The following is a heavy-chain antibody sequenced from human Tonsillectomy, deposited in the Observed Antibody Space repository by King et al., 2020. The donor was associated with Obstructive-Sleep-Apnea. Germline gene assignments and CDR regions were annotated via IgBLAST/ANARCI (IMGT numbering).Heavy chain of an antibody. Sequence: VQLVESGGGLVQPGGSLRLSCEASGFIFSRYSMNWIRQAPGKGLEVVSYINSGSSEIYYADSVQGRFTISRDNARNSLYLQMNSLRAEDTAVYYCVRDLHWAFDIWGQGTMVTVSS. CDR2: INSGSSEI. V-gene: IGHV3-48*01. CDR3: VRDLHWAFDI. CDR1: GFIFSRYS. J-gene: IGHJ3*02.